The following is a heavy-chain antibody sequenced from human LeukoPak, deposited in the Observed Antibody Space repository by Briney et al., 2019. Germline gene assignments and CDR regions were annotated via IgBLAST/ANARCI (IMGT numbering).Heavy chain of an antibody. J-gene: IGHJ5*02. Sequence: ASVKVSCKASGYTFTSYYMHWVRQAPGQGLEWMGIINPSGGSTSYAQKFQGRVTMTRDMSTSTVYMELSSLRSEDTAVYYCAKSLHGVIGNLWDQGSLVTVSS. CDR3: AKSLHGVIGNL. CDR1: GYTFTSYY. D-gene: IGHD1-20*01. V-gene: IGHV1-46*01. CDR2: INPSGGST.